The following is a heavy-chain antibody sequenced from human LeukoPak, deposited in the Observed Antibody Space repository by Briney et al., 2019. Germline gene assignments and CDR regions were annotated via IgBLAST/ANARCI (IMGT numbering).Heavy chain of an antibody. CDR3: ARKPAARGWFDP. CDR1: GGSISTSSYY. J-gene: IGHJ5*02. V-gene: IGHV4-39*07. D-gene: IGHD2-2*01. Sequence: NTSETLSLTCTVSGGSISTSSYYWGWIRQPPGEGLEWIGYIYYSGVIYYNPSLKSRVTMSVDTSRNQFSLKLSSVTAVDTAVYFCARKPAARGWFDPWGQGTLVTVSS. CDR2: IYYSGVI.